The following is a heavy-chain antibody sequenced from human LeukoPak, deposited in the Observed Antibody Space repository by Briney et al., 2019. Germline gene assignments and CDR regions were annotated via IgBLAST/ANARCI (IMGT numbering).Heavy chain of an antibody. J-gene: IGHJ6*03. CDR3: AREDYYDSSGYLKVYYYYMDV. Sequence: GGSLRLSCAASGFTFSSYSMNWVRQAPGKGLEWVSSISISSSYIYYADSVKGRFTISRDNANNSLYLQMNSLRAEDTAVYYCAREDYYDSSGYLKVYYYYMDVWGKGTTVTISS. V-gene: IGHV3-21*01. CDR1: GFTFSSYS. D-gene: IGHD3-22*01. CDR2: ISISSSYI.